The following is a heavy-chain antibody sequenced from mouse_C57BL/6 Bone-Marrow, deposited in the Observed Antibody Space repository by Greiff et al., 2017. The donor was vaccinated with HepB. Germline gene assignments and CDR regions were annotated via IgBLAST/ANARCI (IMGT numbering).Heavy chain of an antibody. CDR1: GYTFTSYS. J-gene: IGHJ2*01. CDR3: ARDDGYYFDY. Sequence: QVQLKQSGAELARPGASVKMSCKASGYTFTSYSMHWVKQRPGQGLEWIGYINPSSGYTKYNQKFKDKATLTADKSASTAYMQLSSLPSEDSAVYYCARDDGYYFDYWGQGTTLTVSS. CDR2: INPSSGYT. V-gene: IGHV1-4*01. D-gene: IGHD2-3*01.